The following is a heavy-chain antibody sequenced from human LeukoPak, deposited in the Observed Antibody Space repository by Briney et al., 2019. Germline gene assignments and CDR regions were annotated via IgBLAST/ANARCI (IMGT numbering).Heavy chain of an antibody. D-gene: IGHD6-19*01. V-gene: IGHV3-48*04. CDR1: GFSFSSYI. CDR3: ARIIAVAGPPHAFDI. J-gene: IGHJ3*02. Sequence: GGSLRLSCEASGFSFSSYIFNWVRQAPGKGPEWVAYINSPSNIIYYADSVKGRFTISRDNAKSALYLQMNNLRVEDSALYYCARIIAVAGPPHAFDIWGRGILVTVSS. CDR2: INSPSNII.